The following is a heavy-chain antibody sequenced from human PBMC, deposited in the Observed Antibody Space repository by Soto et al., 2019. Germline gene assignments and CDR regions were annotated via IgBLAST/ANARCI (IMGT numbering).Heavy chain of an antibody. D-gene: IGHD2-15*01. CDR2: INPNSGGT. J-gene: IGHJ3*02. CDR3: ARAVVAATPGAFDI. CDR1: GYTFTGYY. Sequence: QVQLVQSGAEVKKPGASVKVSSKASGYTFTGYYMHWVRQAPGQGLEWMGWINPNSGGTNYAQKFQGWVTMTRDTSISTAYMELSRLRSDDTAVYYCARAVVAATPGAFDIWGQGTMVTVSS. V-gene: IGHV1-2*04.